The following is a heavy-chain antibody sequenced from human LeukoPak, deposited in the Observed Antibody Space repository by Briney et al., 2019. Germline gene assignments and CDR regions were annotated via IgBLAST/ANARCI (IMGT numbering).Heavy chain of an antibody. Sequence: SETLSLTCTVSGYPISSYFWSWIRQPAGKGLEWIGRIYTRGNTYYNPSLNSRVTMSVDTSRNQFSLKLSSVTAADTAVYYCARLGAAAGEFDYWGQGTLVTVSS. CDR2: IYTRGNT. D-gene: IGHD6-13*01. CDR3: ARLGAAAGEFDY. J-gene: IGHJ4*02. V-gene: IGHV4-4*07. CDR1: GYPISSYF.